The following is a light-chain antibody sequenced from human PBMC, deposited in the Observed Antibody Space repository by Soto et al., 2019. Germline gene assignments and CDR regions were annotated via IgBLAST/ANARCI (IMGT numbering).Light chain of an antibody. CDR2: DAS. Sequence: EIVLTQSPGTLSLSPGERATLSCRASQSVRSSYLAWYQQKPGQAPRLLIYDASNRATGIPARFSGSGSGTDFTLTISSLQSEDFAVYYCQHYNTWPWTFGQGTKVDIK. CDR1: QSVRSSY. V-gene: IGKV3-20*01. J-gene: IGKJ1*01. CDR3: QHYNTWPWT.